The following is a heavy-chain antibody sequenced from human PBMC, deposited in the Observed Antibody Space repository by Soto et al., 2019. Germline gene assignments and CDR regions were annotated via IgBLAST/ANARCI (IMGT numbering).Heavy chain of an antibody. CDR3: ARDKGETGNGPYYYYSVDV. V-gene: IGHV6-1*01. CDR1: GDSVSSNSAA. J-gene: IGHJ6*02. Sequence: PSQTLSLTCAISGDSVSSNSAAWNWIRQSPSRGLEWLGRTYYRSKWYNDYAVSVKSRITINPDTSKNQFSLQLNSVTPEDTAVYYCARDKGETGNGPYYYYSVDVWGQGTTVTVSS. D-gene: IGHD3-16*01. CDR2: TYYRSKWYN.